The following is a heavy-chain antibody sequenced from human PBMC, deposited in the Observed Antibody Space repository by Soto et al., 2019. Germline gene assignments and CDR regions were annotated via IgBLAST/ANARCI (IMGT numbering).Heavy chain of an antibody. J-gene: IGHJ5*02. CDR1: DGSISSGDYY. CDR2: IYYSGST. CDR3: AREHSGSYYNVWFDP. Sequence: PSETLSLTCTVSDGSISSGDYYWSWIRQPPGKGLEWIGYIYYSGSTYYNPSLKSRVTISVDTSKNQFSLKLSSVTAADTAVYYCAREHSGSYYNVWFDPWGQGTLITVSS. D-gene: IGHD3-10*01. V-gene: IGHV4-30-4*01.